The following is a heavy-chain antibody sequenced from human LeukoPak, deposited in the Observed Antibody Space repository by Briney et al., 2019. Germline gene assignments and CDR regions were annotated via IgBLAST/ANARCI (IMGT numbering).Heavy chain of an antibody. D-gene: IGHD2-2*01. CDR2: INHSGST. Sequence: PSETLSLTCAVYGGSFSGYYWSWIRQPPGKGLEWIGEINHSGSTNYNPSLKSRVTISVDTSKNQFSLKLSSVTAADTAVYYCAXVSVVPAAFDYWGQGTLVTVSS. J-gene: IGHJ4*02. CDR1: GGSFSGYY. V-gene: IGHV4-34*01. CDR3: AXVSVVPAAFDY.